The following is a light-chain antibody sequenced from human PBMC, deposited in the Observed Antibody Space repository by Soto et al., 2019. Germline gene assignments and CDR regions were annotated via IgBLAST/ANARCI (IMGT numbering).Light chain of an antibody. V-gene: IGKV3-20*01. Sequence: EIVLTQSPGTLSLSPGERLTLSCRASQTVTSSYLAWYQYTPGQAPRLLIYGASTKATGTPDRVSGSGSGTDFTLTISRLEPEDFAVYYCQQYGSSPFTFGPGTKVDIK. CDR2: GAS. CDR1: QTVTSSY. J-gene: IGKJ3*01. CDR3: QQYGSSPFT.